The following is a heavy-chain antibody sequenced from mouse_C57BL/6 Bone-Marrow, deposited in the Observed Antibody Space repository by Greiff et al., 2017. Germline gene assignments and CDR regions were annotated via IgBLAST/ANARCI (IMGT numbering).Heavy chain of an antibody. CDR1: EYEFPSHD. Sequence: EVKLVESGGGLVQPGESLKLSCESNEYEFPSHDMSWVRKTPEKRLELVAAINSDGGSTYYPDTMGRRFIISRDNTKKALYLQMSSLMSEDTAFYYCARVLSYFAMDYWGQGTSVTVSS. CDR2: INSDGGST. V-gene: IGHV5-2*03. J-gene: IGHJ4*01. CDR3: ARVLSYFAMDY. D-gene: IGHD3-2*02.